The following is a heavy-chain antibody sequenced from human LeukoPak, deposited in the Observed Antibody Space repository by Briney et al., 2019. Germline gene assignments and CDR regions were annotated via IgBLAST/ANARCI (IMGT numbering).Heavy chain of an antibody. CDR2: INSDGSST. V-gene: IGHV3-74*01. CDR3: VRGRSGSYFVN. J-gene: IGHJ4*02. CDR1: GFTFIAYW. D-gene: IGHD1-26*01. Sequence: GGSLRLSCAASGFTFIAYWMHWVRQAPVKGLVWVSGINSDGSSTTYADSVKGRFTISRDDAKNTLSLQMNSLRVDDTAEYYCVRGRSGSYFVNWGQGTLVTVSS.